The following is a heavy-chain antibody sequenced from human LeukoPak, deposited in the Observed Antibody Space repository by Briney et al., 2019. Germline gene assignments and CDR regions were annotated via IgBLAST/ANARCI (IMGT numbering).Heavy chain of an antibody. J-gene: IGHJ4*02. V-gene: IGHV1-18*01. CDR2: ISAYNGNT. CDR1: GYTFTSYG. D-gene: IGHD6-19*01. Sequence: GASVKVSCKASGYTFTSYGISWVRQAPGQGLEWTGWISAYNGNTNYAQRLQGRVTMTTDTSTSTAYMELRSLRTDDTAVYYCARIRSGWFDYWGQGTLVTVSS. CDR3: ARIRSGWFDY.